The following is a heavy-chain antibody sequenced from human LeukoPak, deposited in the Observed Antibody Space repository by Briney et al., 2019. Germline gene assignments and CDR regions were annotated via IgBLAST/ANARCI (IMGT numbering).Heavy chain of an antibody. D-gene: IGHD1-14*01. CDR3: ARDPAPEDN. CDR2: ITSRSDI. CDR1: GFTFSTYT. V-gene: IGHV3-21*01. J-gene: IGHJ4*02. Sequence: GGSLRLSCAASGFTFSTYTMNWVRQAPGKGLEWVSSITSRSDIYYADSVRGRFIISRDNAKNSLYLQMNSLRAEDTAVYYCARDPAPEDNWGQGTLVTVSS.